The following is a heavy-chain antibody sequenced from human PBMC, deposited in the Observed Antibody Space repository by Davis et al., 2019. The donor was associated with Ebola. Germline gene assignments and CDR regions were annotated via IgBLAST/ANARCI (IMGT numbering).Heavy chain of an antibody. D-gene: IGHD4/OR15-4a*01. J-gene: IGHJ4*02. CDR2: FDPEHGGH. V-gene: IGHV1-24*01. CDR3: SPDPVLTAKYV. CDR1: VYTLREFS. Sequence: ASSVTVSCKVFVYTLREFSMHWVRQAHGVWLAWIVGFDPEHGGHRYAQKLQGRVIMTEDTLTNIAYMELSGLTSEDTAVYYCSPDPVLTAKYVWGQGTLVSVSS.